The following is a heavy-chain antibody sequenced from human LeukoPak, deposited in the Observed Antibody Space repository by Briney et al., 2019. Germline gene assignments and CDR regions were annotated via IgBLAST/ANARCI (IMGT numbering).Heavy chain of an antibody. D-gene: IGHD6-13*01. CDR1: GFTFSSFS. J-gene: IGHJ4*02. CDR2: LSTDGSST. CDR3: AKELAAAWESFDY. V-gene: IGHV3-23*01. Sequence: PGGSLRLSCAASGFTFSSFSMNWVRQAPGKGLEWVSTLSTDGSSTYYADSVKGRFTISRDNSKNTLYLQMNSLRAEDTAVYYCAKELAAAWESFDYWGQGTLVTVSS.